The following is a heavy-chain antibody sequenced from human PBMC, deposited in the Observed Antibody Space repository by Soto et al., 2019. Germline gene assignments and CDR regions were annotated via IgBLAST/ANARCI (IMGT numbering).Heavy chain of an antibody. Sequence: PSETLSLTCTVSGGSISSYYWSWIRQPPGKGLEWIGYIYYSGSTNYNPSLKSRVTISVDTSKNQFSLKLSSVTAADTAVYYCAREPSTVTTSWGFDPCGQGTLVTVS. J-gene: IGHJ5*02. V-gene: IGHV4-59*01. D-gene: IGHD4-17*01. CDR2: IYYSGST. CDR1: GGSISSYY. CDR3: AREPSTVTTSWGFDP.